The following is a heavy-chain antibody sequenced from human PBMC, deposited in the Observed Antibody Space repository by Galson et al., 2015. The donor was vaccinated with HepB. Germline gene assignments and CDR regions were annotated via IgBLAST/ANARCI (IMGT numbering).Heavy chain of an antibody. J-gene: IGHJ6*02. V-gene: IGHV3-30*18. Sequence: SLRLSCAASGFTFSRYGMHWVRQAPGKGLEWVAVISYDGSNKYYADSVKGRFTISRDNSKNTLYLQMNSLRAEDTAVYYCAKENHYDILTGKNHYYGMDVWGQGTAVTVSS. CDR1: GFTFSRYG. CDR3: AKENHYDILTGKNHYYGMDV. D-gene: IGHD3-9*01. CDR2: ISYDGSNK.